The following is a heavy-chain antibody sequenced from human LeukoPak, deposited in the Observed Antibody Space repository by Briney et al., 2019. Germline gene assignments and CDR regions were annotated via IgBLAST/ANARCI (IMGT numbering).Heavy chain of an antibody. D-gene: IGHD3-16*01. J-gene: IGHJ4*02. CDR2: ISSSSSDI. Sequence: GGSLRLSCAASGFTFSSYSMNWVGQAPGKGVEWGSCISSSSSDIYYADSGKGRLTISRDNAKNSLYLQINSLRAADTSVYSCARDSTSSIMLTFGLPFDYWGQGTLVTVSS. CDR1: GFTFSSYS. CDR3: ARDSTSSIMLTFGLPFDY. V-gene: IGHV3-21*01.